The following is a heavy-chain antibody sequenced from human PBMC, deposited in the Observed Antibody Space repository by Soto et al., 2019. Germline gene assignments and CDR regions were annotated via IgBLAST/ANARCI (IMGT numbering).Heavy chain of an antibody. J-gene: IGHJ6*02. Sequence: GASVKVSCKASGYTFTSYYMHWVRQAPGQGLEWMGIINPSGGSTSYAQKFQGRVTMTRDTSTSTVYMELSSLRSEDTAVYYCASTRAARTNYYYYGMDVWGQGTTVTVSS. CDR1: GYTFTSYY. D-gene: IGHD6-6*01. V-gene: IGHV1-46*01. CDR2: INPSGGST. CDR3: ASTRAARTNYYYYGMDV.